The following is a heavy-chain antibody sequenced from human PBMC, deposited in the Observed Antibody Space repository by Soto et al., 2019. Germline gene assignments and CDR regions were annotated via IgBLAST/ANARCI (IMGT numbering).Heavy chain of an antibody. D-gene: IGHD6-13*01. Sequence: ASVKVSCKASGYTFTSYYMHWVRQAPGQGLEWMGIINPSGGSTSYAQKFQGRVTITRDTSTSTVYMELSSLRSEDTAVYYCARGKGIAAAGTHYYYYYGMDVWGQGTTVTVSS. CDR1: GYTFTSYY. J-gene: IGHJ6*02. V-gene: IGHV1-46*01. CDR3: ARGKGIAAAGTHYYYYYGMDV. CDR2: INPSGGST.